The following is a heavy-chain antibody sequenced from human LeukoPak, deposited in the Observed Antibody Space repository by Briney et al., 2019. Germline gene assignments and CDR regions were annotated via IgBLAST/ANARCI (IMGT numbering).Heavy chain of an antibody. CDR3: ARDFSRAYYYGSGSYPTFDY. J-gene: IGHJ4*02. CDR2: ISSSSSYI. CDR1: GFTFSSYS. V-gene: IGHV3-21*01. Sequence: PGGSLRLSCAASGFTFSSYSMNWVRQAPGKGLEWVSSISSSSSYIYYADSVKGRFTISRDNAKNSLYLQMNSPRAEDTAVYCCARDFSRAYYYGSGSYPTFDYWGQGTLVTVSS. D-gene: IGHD3-10*01.